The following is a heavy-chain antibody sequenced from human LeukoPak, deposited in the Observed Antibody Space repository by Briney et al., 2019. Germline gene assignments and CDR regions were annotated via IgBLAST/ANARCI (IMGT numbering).Heavy chain of an antibody. J-gene: IGHJ4*02. CDR2: INPNSGGT. CDR1: GYTFTGYY. Sequence: ASVKVSCKASGYTFTGYYMHWVRQAPGQGLEWMGWINPNSGGTNYAQKFQGRVTMTRDTSISTAYMELSRLRSDDTAVYYCTRGGVYCSSTSCYSTAFGYWGQGTLVTVS. D-gene: IGHD2-2*01. CDR3: TRGGVYCSSTSCYSTAFGY. V-gene: IGHV1-2*02.